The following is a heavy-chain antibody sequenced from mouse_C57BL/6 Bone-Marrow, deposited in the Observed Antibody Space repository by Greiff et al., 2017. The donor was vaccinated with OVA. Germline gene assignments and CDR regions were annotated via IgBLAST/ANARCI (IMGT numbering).Heavy chain of an antibody. CDR2: IYPGSGST. D-gene: IGHD2-4*01. Sequence: QVQLQQPGAELVKPGASVKMSCKASGYTFTSYWITWVKQRPGQGLEWIGDIYPGSGSTNYNEKFKSKATLTVDTSSSTAYMQLSSLTSEDSAVYYCAREDFCYERTWFAYWGQGTLVTVSA. J-gene: IGHJ3*01. CDR1: GYTFTSYW. V-gene: IGHV1-55*01. CDR3: AREDFCYERTWFAY.